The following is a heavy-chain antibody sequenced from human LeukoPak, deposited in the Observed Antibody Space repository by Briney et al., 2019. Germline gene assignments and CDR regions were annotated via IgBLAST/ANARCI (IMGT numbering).Heavy chain of an antibody. CDR1: GGSISSGDYY. CDR3: ARPGGCSSTSCVPFYSYYGMDV. J-gene: IGHJ6*02. CDR2: IYYSGST. V-gene: IGHV4-30-4*01. D-gene: IGHD2-2*01. Sequence: SGTLSLTCTVSGGSISSGDYYWSWIRQPPGKGLEWIGYIYYSGSTYYNPSLKSRVTISVDTSKNQFSLKLSSVTAADTAVYYCARPGGCSSTSCVPFYSYYGMDVWGQGTTVTVSS.